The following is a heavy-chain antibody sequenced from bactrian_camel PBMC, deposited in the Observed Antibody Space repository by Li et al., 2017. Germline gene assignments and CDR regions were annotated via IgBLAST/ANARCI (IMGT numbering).Heavy chain of an antibody. CDR3: TPVLILKDGYCYKADNY. Sequence: HVQLVESGGGSVQAGESLTLTCTGTGYTYSVYCVAWFRLCPGKEREAVATIYIPGAGTRYSDFATSYNDFVKGRFTISQDNAQDTLYLQMNSLEPSDTAIYYCTPVLILKDGYCYKADNYWGQGTQVTVS. CDR1: GYTYSVYC. V-gene: IGHV3S53*01. CDR2: IYIPGAGTRYSDFAT. J-gene: IGHJ4*01. D-gene: IGHD3*01.